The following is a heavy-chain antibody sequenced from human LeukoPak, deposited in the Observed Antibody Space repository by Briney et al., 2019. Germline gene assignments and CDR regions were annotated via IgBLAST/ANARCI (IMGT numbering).Heavy chain of an antibody. CDR3: ARGRSTGYPYYFEY. V-gene: IGHV1-8*03. Sequence: GASVKVSCKASGYTFTSYDINWVRQATGQGLEWMGWMNPNSGSTGYAQKFQGRVTITRNTSISTAYMELSGLRSEDPAVYYCARGRSTGYPYYFEYWGQGTLVTVSS. J-gene: IGHJ4*02. CDR1: GYTFTSYD. CDR2: MNPNSGST. D-gene: IGHD5-12*01.